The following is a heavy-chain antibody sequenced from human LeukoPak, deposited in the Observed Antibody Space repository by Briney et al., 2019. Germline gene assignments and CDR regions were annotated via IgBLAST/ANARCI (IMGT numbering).Heavy chain of an antibody. CDR3: ARASVDIVVVPAAMDNWFDP. CDR2: IWYDGSNK. Sequence: GGSLRLSCAASGFTFSSYGMHWVRQAPGKGLEWVAVIWYDGSNKYYADSVKGRFTISRDNSKNTLYLQMNSLRAGDTAVYYCARASVDIVVVPAAMDNWFDPWGQGTLVTVSS. D-gene: IGHD2-2*03. V-gene: IGHV3-33*01. CDR1: GFTFSSYG. J-gene: IGHJ5*02.